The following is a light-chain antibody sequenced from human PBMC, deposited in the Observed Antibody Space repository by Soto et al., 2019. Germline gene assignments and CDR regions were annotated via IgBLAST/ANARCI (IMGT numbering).Light chain of an antibody. CDR1: QGIGND. V-gene: IGKV1-6*01. Sequence: AIQMTQSPSSLSVSVGDRVTITGRASQGIGNDVGWYQQKPGNAPKLLIYAASSLQSGVPSRFSGSRSGTAFTLTISSLQPEDFATYYCLQDHNYPLTFGGGTKVEIK. CDR2: AAS. J-gene: IGKJ4*01. CDR3: LQDHNYPLT.